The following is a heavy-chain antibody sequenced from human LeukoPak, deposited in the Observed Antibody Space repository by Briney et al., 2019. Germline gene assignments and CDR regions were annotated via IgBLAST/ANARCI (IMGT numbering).Heavy chain of an antibody. Sequence: GGSLRLSCAASGFTVSSNYMNWVRQAPGQGLEWVSAVYSGGGTYYADSVKGRLTISRDNSKSTLYLQMNSLRAEDTAVYYCARAVSGSYPAFDYWGQGTLVTVSS. D-gene: IGHD3-10*01. J-gene: IGHJ4*02. CDR1: GFTVSSNY. CDR3: ARAVSGSYPAFDY. V-gene: IGHV3-53*01. CDR2: VYSGGGT.